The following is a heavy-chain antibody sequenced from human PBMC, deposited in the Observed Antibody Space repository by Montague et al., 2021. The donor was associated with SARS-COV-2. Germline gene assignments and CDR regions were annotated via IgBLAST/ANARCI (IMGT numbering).Heavy chain of an antibody. V-gene: IGHV3-7*01. CDR2: IKQDGSEK. D-gene: IGHD5-18*01. CDR1: GFIFSSYW. J-gene: IGHJ4*02. Sequence: SLRLSCAASGFIFSSYWMSWVRQAPGKGLEWVANIKQDGSEKYYVDSVKGRFTISRDNAKNSLYLQMNSLRAEDTAVYYCARDIEEYSYGLDYWGQGTLVTVSS. CDR3: ARDIEEYSYGLDY.